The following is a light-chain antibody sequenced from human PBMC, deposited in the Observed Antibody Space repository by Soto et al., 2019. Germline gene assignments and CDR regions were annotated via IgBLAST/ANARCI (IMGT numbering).Light chain of an antibody. CDR3: QVWDSSIVV. CDR1: NIGSKN. J-gene: IGLJ2*01. Sequence: SYELTQPLSVSVALGQTARITCGGNNIGSKNVHWYQQKPGQAPVLVIYRDSNRPSGIPERFSGYNSGNTATLTISSAQAGDEADYYCQVWDSSIVVFGGGTKLTVL. CDR2: RDS. V-gene: IGLV3-9*01.